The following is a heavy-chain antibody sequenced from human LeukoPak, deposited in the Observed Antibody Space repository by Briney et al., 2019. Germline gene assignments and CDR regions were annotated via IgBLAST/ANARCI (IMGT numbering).Heavy chain of an antibody. CDR1: GFTFSSYW. Sequence: GGSLRLSCAASGFTFSSYWMSWVRQAPGKGLEWVANIKQDGSEKYYVDSVKGRFTISRDNAKNSLYLQMNSLRAEDTAVYYCARDRNSGYDSAFNYGMDVWGQGTTVTVSS. D-gene: IGHD5-12*01. J-gene: IGHJ6*02. CDR2: IKQDGSEK. V-gene: IGHV3-7*01. CDR3: ARDRNSGYDSAFNYGMDV.